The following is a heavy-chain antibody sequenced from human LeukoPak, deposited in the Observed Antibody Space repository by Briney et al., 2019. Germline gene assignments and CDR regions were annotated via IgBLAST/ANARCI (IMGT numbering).Heavy chain of an antibody. CDR2: INSDGSWT. D-gene: IGHD2-2*01. CDR3: VSFYETY. J-gene: IGHJ4*02. Sequence: GGSLRLSCAASGNYWMHWVRQAPGKGLVWVSHINSDGSWTSYADSVKGRFTISKDNAKNTVYLQMNNLRAEDTAVYYCVSFYETYWGRGTLVIVSS. CDR1: GNYW. V-gene: IGHV3-74*01.